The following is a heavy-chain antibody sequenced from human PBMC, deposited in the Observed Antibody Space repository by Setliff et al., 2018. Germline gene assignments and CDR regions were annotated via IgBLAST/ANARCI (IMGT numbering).Heavy chain of an antibody. CDR1: GGSISDYY. V-gene: IGHV4-34*01. CDR3: ARDRQYCSSTSCYTSYFYYYAMDI. CDR2: INHSGST. Sequence: PPETLSLTCGGYGGSISDYYWSWIRQPPGKGLEWIGEINHSGSTNYNPSLKSRVTISLDTSRNQVSLKLSSVTAADTAVYYCARDRQYCSSTSCYTSYFYYYAMDIWGQGTT. J-gene: IGHJ6*02. D-gene: IGHD2-2*02.